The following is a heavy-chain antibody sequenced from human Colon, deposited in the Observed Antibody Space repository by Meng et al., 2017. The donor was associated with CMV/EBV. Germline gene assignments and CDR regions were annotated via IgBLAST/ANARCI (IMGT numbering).Heavy chain of an antibody. CDR3: ARGADIVVVPVVIGIDY. Sequence: ASVKVSCKASGYTFTGYYMHWVRQAPGQGLEWMGWINPNSGGTYYAQNFQGRVTMTRDTSINTAHLDLSGLRSDDTAVYYCARGADIVVVPVVIGIDYWGQGTLVTVSS. CDR2: INPNSGGT. V-gene: IGHV1-2*02. J-gene: IGHJ4*02. D-gene: IGHD2-2*01. CDR1: GYTFTGYY.